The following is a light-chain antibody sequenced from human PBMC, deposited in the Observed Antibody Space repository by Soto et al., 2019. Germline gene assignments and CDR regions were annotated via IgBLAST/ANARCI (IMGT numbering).Light chain of an antibody. V-gene: IGLV2-14*01. CDR2: DVS. CDR3: SSYTSSNTL. Sequence: SVLTRPASVSGSPGQSITISCTGTSGDVGGYNYVCWYQQHPGKAPKLMIYDVSNRPSGVSNRFSGSKSGNTASLSISGLQAEDEADYYCSSYTSSNTLFGTGTKVTVL. J-gene: IGLJ1*01. CDR1: SGDVGGYNY.